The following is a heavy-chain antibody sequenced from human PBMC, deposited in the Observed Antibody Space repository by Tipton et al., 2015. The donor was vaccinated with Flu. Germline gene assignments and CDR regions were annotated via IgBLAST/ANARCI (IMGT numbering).Heavy chain of an antibody. D-gene: IGHD4-11*01. CDR2: IDHSGSP. Sequence: TLSLTCAVYGGSFSGYYWTWIRQPPGKGLEWIGEIDHSGSPNYNPSLKSRVTISVDTSKNQFSLKLRSVTAADTAGYYCARRDYSNYVSDPKNWFDPWGQGTLVTVSS. V-gene: IGHV4-34*01. CDR3: ARRDYSNYVSDPKNWFDP. CDR1: GGSFSGYY. J-gene: IGHJ5*02.